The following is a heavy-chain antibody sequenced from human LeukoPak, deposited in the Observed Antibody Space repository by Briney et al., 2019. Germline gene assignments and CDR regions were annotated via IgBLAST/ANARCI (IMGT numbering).Heavy chain of an antibody. Sequence: SETLSLTCTVSGGSISSYYWSWIRQPPGKGLEWIGYIYYSGSTNYNPSLKSRVTISVDTSKNQFSLKLSSVTAADTAVFYCARETSQKGTHYMDVWGKGTTVTISS. V-gene: IGHV4-59*01. D-gene: IGHD3-10*01. J-gene: IGHJ6*03. CDR1: GGSISSYY. CDR3: ARETSQKGTHYMDV. CDR2: IYYSGST.